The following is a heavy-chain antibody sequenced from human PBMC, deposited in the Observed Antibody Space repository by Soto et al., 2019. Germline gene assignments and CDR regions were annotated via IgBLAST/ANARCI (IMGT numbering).Heavy chain of an antibody. CDR2: IYYSGST. D-gene: IGHD3-22*01. J-gene: IGHJ5*02. CDR1: GGSISSGGYF. V-gene: IGHV4-31*03. Sequence: SETLSLTCTVSGGSISSGGYFWSWIRQHPGKGLEWIGYIYYSGSTYYNTSLKSRVTISVDTSKNPFSLKLSSVTAADTAVYYCARDKTYYYDRSGSNWFDPWGQGTLVTVSS. CDR3: ARDKTYYYDRSGSNWFDP.